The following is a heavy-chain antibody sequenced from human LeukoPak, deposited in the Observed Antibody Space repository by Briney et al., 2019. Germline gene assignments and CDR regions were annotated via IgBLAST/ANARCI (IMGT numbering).Heavy chain of an antibody. CDR3: ATALGSTRWFDP. D-gene: IGHD2-2*01. J-gene: IGHJ5*02. Sequence: SVKVSCKASGGTFNNFAISWVRQAPGQGLEWVGGIIPMSGTANYAQKFQGRVTMTEDTSTDTAYMELSSLRSEDTAVYYCATALGSTRWFDPWGQGTLVTVSS. CDR2: IIPMSGTA. V-gene: IGHV1-69*06. CDR1: GGTFNNFA.